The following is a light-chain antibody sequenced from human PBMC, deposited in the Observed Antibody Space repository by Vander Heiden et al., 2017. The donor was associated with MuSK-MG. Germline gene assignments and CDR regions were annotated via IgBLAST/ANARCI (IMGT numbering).Light chain of an antibody. CDR3: QQYHSPPFT. J-gene: IGKJ3*01. CDR2: WAS. V-gene: IGKV4-1*01. Sequence: DIVMTQSPDSLGVSLGERATINCKSSQSVLYTSNNKNYVAWYQQKPGQPPKLLIYWASTRQSGVPERFSGSGSGTDFTLTINNLQAEDVAVYSSQQYHSPPFTFGPGT. CDR1: QSVLYTSNNKNY.